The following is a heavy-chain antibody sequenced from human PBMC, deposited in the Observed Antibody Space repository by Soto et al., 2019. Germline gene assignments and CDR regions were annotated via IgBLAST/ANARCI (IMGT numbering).Heavy chain of an antibody. D-gene: IGHD3-3*01. Sequence: GGSLILSCAASGFTFSDYYMSWIRQAPGKGLEWVSYISSSSSYTNYADSVKGRFTISRDNAKNSLYLQMNSLRAEDTAVYYCAREFGGVRGRFDPSGQGTLVTVSS. CDR3: AREFGGVRGRFDP. V-gene: IGHV3-11*06. CDR2: ISSSSSYT. J-gene: IGHJ5*02. CDR1: GFTFSDYY.